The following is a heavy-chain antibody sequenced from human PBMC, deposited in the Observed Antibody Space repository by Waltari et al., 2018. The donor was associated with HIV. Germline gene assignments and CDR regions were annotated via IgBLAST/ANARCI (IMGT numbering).Heavy chain of an antibody. D-gene: IGHD2-15*01. J-gene: IGHJ4*02. CDR3: ARDRQFAFDY. V-gene: IGHV3-48*01. CDR1: GFTFSSYS. Sequence: LRLSCAASGFTFSSYSVNWVRQAPGKGLEWVSYISSSGSALYYADSVKGRFSISRDNAKNSLYLQLNSLRGEDTAVYYCARDRQFAFDYWGQGTLVTVSS. CDR2: ISSSGSAL.